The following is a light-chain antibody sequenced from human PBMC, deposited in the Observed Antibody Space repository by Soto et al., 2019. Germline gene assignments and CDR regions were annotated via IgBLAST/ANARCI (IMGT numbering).Light chain of an antibody. CDR3: QQYSSSPWT. V-gene: IGKV3-20*01. CDR1: QSVSSSY. Sequence: EIVLTQSPGTLSLSPGERATLSCRASQSVSSSYLAWYQQKPGQAPRLLIYGASSRATGIPDRFSGSGCGTDFTLTISRLEPEDFAVYYCQQYSSSPWTFGQGTKVEIK. CDR2: GAS. J-gene: IGKJ1*01.